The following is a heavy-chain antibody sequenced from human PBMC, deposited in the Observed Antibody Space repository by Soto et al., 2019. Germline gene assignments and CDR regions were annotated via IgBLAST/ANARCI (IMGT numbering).Heavy chain of an antibody. CDR1: EYKFSNYW. CDR2: IHPGDSDT. D-gene: IGHD3-10*01. CDR3: ARRGDSYGMDV. Sequence: GESLKISCKASEYKFSNYWIGWVRQMPGKGLEWMGIIHPGDSDTRYSPSLSGQVTISVDESISTVYLQWTSLKASDTAMYYCARRGDSYGMDVWGQGTTVTVSS. J-gene: IGHJ6*02. V-gene: IGHV5-51*01.